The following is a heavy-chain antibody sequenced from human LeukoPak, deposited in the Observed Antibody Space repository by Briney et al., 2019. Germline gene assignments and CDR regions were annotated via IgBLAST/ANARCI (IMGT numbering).Heavy chain of an antibody. Sequence: ASVKVSYKASGYTFTGYYMHWVRQAPGQGLEWMGWVNPNSGVTNYAQKFQGRVTMTSDTSISTAYMELSRLTSDDTAVYYCARGFRGYGDFYFDYWGQGTLVTVSS. CDR2: VNPNSGVT. CDR1: GYTFTGYY. CDR3: ARGFRGYGDFYFDY. V-gene: IGHV1-2*02. J-gene: IGHJ4*02. D-gene: IGHD4-17*01.